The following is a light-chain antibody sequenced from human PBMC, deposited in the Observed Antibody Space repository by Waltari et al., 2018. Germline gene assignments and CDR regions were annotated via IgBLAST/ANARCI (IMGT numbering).Light chain of an antibody. CDR1: ALPKPY. Sequence: SSALTQPPSVSVSPGQTARITCPGDALPKPYAFWYQQKPGQAPVLIIDKDTQRPSGSPERFSGSSSGTTVTMTISGVQAEDEADYYCLSADSSGTSKVFGGGTKLTVL. V-gene: IGLV3-25*03. CDR2: KDT. CDR3: LSADSSGTSKV. J-gene: IGLJ3*02.